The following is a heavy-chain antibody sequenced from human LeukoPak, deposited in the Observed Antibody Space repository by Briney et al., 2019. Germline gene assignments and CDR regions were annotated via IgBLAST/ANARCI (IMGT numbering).Heavy chain of an antibody. Sequence: NPSETLSLTCTVSGGSISSGSYYWSWIRQPAGKGLEWIGRIYTSGSTNYNPSLKSRVTISVDTSKNQFSLKLSSVTAADTAVYYCARDFFVVAPNWFDPWGQGTLVTISS. CDR3: ARDFFVVAPNWFDP. CDR1: GGSISSGSYY. J-gene: IGHJ5*02. CDR2: IYTSGST. D-gene: IGHD2-2*01. V-gene: IGHV4-61*02.